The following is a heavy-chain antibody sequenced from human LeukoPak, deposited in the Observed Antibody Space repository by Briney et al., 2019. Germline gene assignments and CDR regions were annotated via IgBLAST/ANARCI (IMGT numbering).Heavy chain of an antibody. CDR2: INQDGSEK. CDR3: ARGGGGY. Sequence: GGSLRLSCAVSGFTFSSYWMSWVRQAPGKGLEWVANINQDGSEKYYVDSVKGRFTISRDNAKNSVYLQMDSLRAEDSAVYYCARGGGGYWGQGTLVTVSS. J-gene: IGHJ4*02. V-gene: IGHV3-7*01. D-gene: IGHD2-15*01. CDR1: GFTFSSYW.